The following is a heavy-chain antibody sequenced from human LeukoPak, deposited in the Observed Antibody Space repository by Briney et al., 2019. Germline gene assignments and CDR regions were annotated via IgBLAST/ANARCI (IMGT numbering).Heavy chain of an antibody. J-gene: IGHJ4*02. CDR2: IYYSGST. Sequence: SETLSLTCTVSGGSISSYYWSWIRQPPGKGLEWIGYIYYSGSTNYNPSLKSRVTISVDTSRNHFSLNLSSVTAADTAVYYCATQILLCHYYWGQGTLVTVSS. V-gene: IGHV4-59*08. D-gene: IGHD2/OR15-2a*01. CDR1: GGSISSYY. CDR3: ATQILLCHYY.